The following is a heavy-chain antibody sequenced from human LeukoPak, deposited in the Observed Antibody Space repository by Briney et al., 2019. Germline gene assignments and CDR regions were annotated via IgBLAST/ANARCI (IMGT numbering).Heavy chain of an antibody. D-gene: IGHD6-13*01. CDR2: ISSSSSYI. V-gene: IGHV3-21*01. J-gene: IGHJ4*02. CDR3: ARVPYSSQFFDY. CDR1: GFTFSSYS. Sequence: GGSLRLSCAASGFTFSSYSMNWVRQAPGKGLEWVSSISSSSSYIYYADSVKGRFTVSRDNAKNSLYLQMSSLRAEDTAVYYCARVPYSSQFFDYWGQGTLVTVSS.